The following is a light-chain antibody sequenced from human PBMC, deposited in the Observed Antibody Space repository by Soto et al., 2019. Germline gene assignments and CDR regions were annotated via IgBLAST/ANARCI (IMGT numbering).Light chain of an antibody. CDR3: QSYDSSLIGLI. V-gene: IGLV1-40*01. Sequence: QSVLTQPPSVSGAPGQRVTISFTGSNSNIGAGYDVNWYQHFPGTAPKLLIYVNTNRPSGVPDRFSGSKSGSTTSLAITGLQSEDEADYSCQSYDSSLIGLIFGLGTKLTVL. CDR1: NSNIGAGYD. CDR2: VNT. J-gene: IGLJ2*01.